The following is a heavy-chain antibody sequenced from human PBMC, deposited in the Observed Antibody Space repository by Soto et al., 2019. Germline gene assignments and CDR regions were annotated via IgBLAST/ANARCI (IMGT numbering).Heavy chain of an antibody. V-gene: IGHV3-21*01. Sequence: GSLRRSCEASGFKFSSYSMKWVRQAPGKGLEWVSSISSSSSYIYYADSVKGRFTISRDNAKNSLYLQMNSLRAEDTAVYYCANGHYDFWSARAAFDIWGQGTMVTVSS. J-gene: IGHJ3*02. D-gene: IGHD3-3*01. CDR1: GFKFSSYS. CDR2: ISSSSSYI. CDR3: ANGHYDFWSARAAFDI.